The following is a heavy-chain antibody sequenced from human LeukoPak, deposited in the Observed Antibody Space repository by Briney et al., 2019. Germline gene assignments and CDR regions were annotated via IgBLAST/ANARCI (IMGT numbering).Heavy chain of an antibody. CDR1: GGSISSYY. V-gene: IGHV4-59*01. D-gene: IGHD3-16*01. CDR2: IYYSGST. Sequence: SETLSLTCTVSGGSISSYYWSWIRQPPGKGLEWIRYIYYSGSTNYNPSLKSRVTISVDTSKNQFSLKLSSVTAADTAVYYCARDPRGDTAFDIWGQGTMVTVSS. CDR3: ARDPRGDTAFDI. J-gene: IGHJ3*02.